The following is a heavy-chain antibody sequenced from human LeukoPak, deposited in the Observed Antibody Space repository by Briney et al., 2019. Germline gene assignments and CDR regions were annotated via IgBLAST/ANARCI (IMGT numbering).Heavy chain of an antibody. J-gene: IGHJ6*02. D-gene: IGHD3-22*01. CDR2: VNPNRGGT. CDR3: ARGFYDSSGRPRDYYYGMDV. Sequence: ASVKVSCKASLYTFTGYYMHGVRPAPGQGVEGMGWVNPNRGGTNYAKEFQGRVTITRDTSISTAYMELSRLRSDDTAVYYLARGFYDSSGRPRDYYYGMDVWGQGTTVTVSS. CDR1: LYTFTGYY. V-gene: IGHV1-2*02.